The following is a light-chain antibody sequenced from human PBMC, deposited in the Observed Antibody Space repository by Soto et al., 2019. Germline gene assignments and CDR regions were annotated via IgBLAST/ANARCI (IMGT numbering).Light chain of an antibody. CDR1: SSDVGGYNY. CDR2: GVI. Sequence: QSALTQPASVSGSPGQSITISCTGTSSDVGGYNYVSWYQQHPGKAPKLMIYGVINRPSGVSDRFSGSKSGNTASLIISGLQAEDEADYYCSSYTTSSTLVFGGGTKLTVL. J-gene: IGLJ2*01. V-gene: IGLV2-14*01. CDR3: SSYTTSSTLV.